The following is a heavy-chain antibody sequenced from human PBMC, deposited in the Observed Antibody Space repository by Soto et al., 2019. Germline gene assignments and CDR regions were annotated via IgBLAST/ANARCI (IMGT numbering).Heavy chain of an antibody. CDR1: GGSFSGYY. CDR3: ARGPLHPDDY. Sequence: QVQLQQWGAGLLKPSETLSLTCAVYGGSFSGYYWSWIRQPPGKGLEWIGEINHSGSTNYNPSLKSRVTISVDTSKNQFSLKLSSVTAADTAVYSCARGPLHPDDYWGQGTLVTVSS. CDR2: INHSGST. D-gene: IGHD4-4*01. V-gene: IGHV4-34*01. J-gene: IGHJ4*02.